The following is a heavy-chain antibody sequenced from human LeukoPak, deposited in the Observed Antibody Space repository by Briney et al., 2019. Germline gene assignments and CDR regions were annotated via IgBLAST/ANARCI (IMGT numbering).Heavy chain of an antibody. CDR2: INPNSGGT. CDR3: AREYQLLSFDY. CDR1: GYTFTGYY. Sequence: ASVKVSCKASGYTFTGYYMHWVRQAPGRGLEWMGWINPNSGGTNYAQKFQGRVTLTRDTSISTAYMELSRLRSDDTAVYYCAREYQLLSFDYWGQGTLVTVSS. D-gene: IGHD2-2*01. V-gene: IGHV1-2*02. J-gene: IGHJ4*02.